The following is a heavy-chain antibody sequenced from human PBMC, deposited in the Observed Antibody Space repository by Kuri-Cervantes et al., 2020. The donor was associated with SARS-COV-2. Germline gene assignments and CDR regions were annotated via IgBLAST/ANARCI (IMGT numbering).Heavy chain of an antibody. CDR2: FDPEDGET. CDR1: GYTFTELS. V-gene: IGHV1-24*01. Sequence: VSVKVSCKVSGYTFTELSMHWVRQAPGKGLEWMGGFDPEDGETIYAQKFQGRVTMTTDTSTDTAYMELSRLRSEDTAVYYCATAYRVYHYGYFDLWGRGTLVTVSS. CDR3: ATAYRVYHYGYFDL. D-gene: IGHD3-16*02. J-gene: IGHJ2*01.